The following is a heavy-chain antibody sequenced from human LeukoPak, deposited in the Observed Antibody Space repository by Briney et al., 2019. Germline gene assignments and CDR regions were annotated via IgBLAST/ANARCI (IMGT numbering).Heavy chain of an antibody. Sequence: GGSLRLSCAASRFTFSNFAMSWVRQAPGKGLEWVSAISGSGGSTYYADSVKGRFTISRDNSKNALFLQMNSLRSDDTAVYFCATGPMVNVFEYWGQGTLVTVSS. CDR3: ATGPMVNVFEY. V-gene: IGHV3-23*01. J-gene: IGHJ4*02. CDR2: ISGSGGST. D-gene: IGHD3-10*01. CDR1: RFTFSNFA.